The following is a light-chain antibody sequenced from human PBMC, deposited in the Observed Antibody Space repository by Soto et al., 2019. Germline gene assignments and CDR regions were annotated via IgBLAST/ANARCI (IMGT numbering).Light chain of an antibody. Sequence: QSVLTQPASVSGSPGQSITLSCTGTFNDVGGFDYVSWYQHHPGKAPKLLIYEVRNRPSGASNRFSGSRSGKTASLTISGLQAEDEADYYCSSYTSTNTMVFGTGTKATVL. CDR3: SSYTSTNTMV. CDR1: FNDVGGFDY. J-gene: IGLJ1*01. V-gene: IGLV2-14*01. CDR2: EVR.